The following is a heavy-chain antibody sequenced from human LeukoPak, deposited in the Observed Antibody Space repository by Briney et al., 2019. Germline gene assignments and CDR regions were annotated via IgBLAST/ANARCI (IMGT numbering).Heavy chain of an antibody. CDR3: ARFGWGKRGENFDY. CDR1: GYTFTSYD. D-gene: IGHD6-19*01. J-gene: IGHJ4*02. CDR2: MNTNSGNT. Sequence: ASVKVSCKASGYTFTSYDINWVRQATGQGLEWMGWMNTNSGNTGYAQKFQGRVTMTRNTSISTAYMELSSLRSEDTAVYYCARFGWGKRGENFDYWGQGTLVTVSS. V-gene: IGHV1-8*01.